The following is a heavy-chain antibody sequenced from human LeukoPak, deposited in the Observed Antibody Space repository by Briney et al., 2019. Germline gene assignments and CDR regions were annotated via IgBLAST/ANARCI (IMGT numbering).Heavy chain of an antibody. V-gene: IGHV3-23*01. CDR3: ARGGGCSSTSCYPLDY. D-gene: IGHD2-2*01. J-gene: IGHJ4*02. CDR2: VSGSGDKT. Sequence: GGSLRLSCAASGFTFSSYGMRWVRQAPGKGLEWVSGVSGSGDKTYYADSVKGRFTISRDNAKNSLYLQMNSLRAEDTALYYCARGGGCSSTSCYPLDYWGQGTLVTVSS. CDR1: GFTFSSYG.